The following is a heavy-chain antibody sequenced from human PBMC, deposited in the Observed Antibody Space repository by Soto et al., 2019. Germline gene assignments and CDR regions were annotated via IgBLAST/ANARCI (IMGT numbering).Heavy chain of an antibody. D-gene: IGHD3-16*01. CDR1: GGSISSGGYY. CDR3: ARALYRGYYYYGMDV. J-gene: IGHJ6*02. V-gene: IGHV4-31*03. Sequence: SETLSLTCTVSGGSISSGGYYWSWIRQHPGKGLEWIGYIYYSGSTYYNPSLKSRVTISVDTSKNQFSLKLNSVTAADTAVYYCARALYRGYYYYGMDVWGQGTTVTVSS. CDR2: IYYSGST.